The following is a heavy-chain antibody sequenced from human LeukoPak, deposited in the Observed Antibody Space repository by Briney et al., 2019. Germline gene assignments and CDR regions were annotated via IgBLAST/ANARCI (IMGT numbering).Heavy chain of an antibody. CDR2: ISGSGATT. J-gene: IGHJ4*02. V-gene: IGHV3-23*01. CDR1: GFTFSNYA. D-gene: IGHD1-26*01. Sequence: GGSLRLSCAASGFTFSNYAMSWVRQAPGKGLEWVSLISGSGATTHYADSVKGRFTISRDNSKNTLYLQMNSLRAEDTAVYYCAKAYSGGYYTWDYWGQGTLVTVSS. CDR3: AKAYSGGYYTWDY.